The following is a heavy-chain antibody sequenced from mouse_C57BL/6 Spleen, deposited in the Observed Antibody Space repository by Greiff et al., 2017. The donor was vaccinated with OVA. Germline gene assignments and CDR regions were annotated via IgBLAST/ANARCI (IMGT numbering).Heavy chain of an antibody. J-gene: IGHJ1*03. Sequence: DVKLVESGGGLVKPGGSLKLSCAASEFTFSSYAMSWVRQTPEKRLEWVATISDGGSYTYYPDNVKGRFTISRDNAKNNLYLQMSHLKSEDTAMYYCARAPYYGSSYVDWYFDVWGTGTTVTVSS. CDR1: EFTFSSYA. V-gene: IGHV5-4*03. CDR3: ARAPYYGSSYVDWYFDV. CDR2: ISDGGSYT. D-gene: IGHD1-1*01.